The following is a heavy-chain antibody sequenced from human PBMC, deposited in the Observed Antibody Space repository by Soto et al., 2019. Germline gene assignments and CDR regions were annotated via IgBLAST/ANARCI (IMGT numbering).Heavy chain of an antibody. V-gene: IGHV1-2*02. CDR3: ARGGGVGVAGSAAFDM. CDR2: INPATGAA. Sequence: QLHLVQSGAVVKKPGASVTVSCSASGYPVTAYYMHWVRQAPGRGLEWMGGINPATGAAKYTQTFQGRVTMTRDTSTSTVFMELSGLTSEDTAVFYCARGGGVGVAGSAAFDMWGQGTLVRLF. CDR1: GYPVTAYY. J-gene: IGHJ3*02. D-gene: IGHD3-3*01.